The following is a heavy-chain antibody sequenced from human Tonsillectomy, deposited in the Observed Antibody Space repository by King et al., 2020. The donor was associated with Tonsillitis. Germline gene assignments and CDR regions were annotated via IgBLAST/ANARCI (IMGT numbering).Heavy chain of an antibody. Sequence: VQLVQSGAEVKKPGSSVKVSCKASGDTFSNYAISWVRRAPGQGLEWMGVIIPMFDTTNYAQKLQGRVTITADESRRTAYLELSSLRSEDTGVYYCARVGEGGPSSYYGMDVWGQGTTVTVSS. V-gene: IGHV1-69*01. CDR3: ARVGEGGPSSYYGMDV. J-gene: IGHJ6*02. CDR1: GDTFSNYA. CDR2: IIPMFDTT. D-gene: IGHD3-16*01.